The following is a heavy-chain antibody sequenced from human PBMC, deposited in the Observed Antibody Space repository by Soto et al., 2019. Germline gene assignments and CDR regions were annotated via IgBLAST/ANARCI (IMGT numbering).Heavy chain of an antibody. Sequence: GGSLRLSCAASGFTFGSYGMHWVRQAPGKGLEWVAVIWYDGSNKYYADSVKGRFTISRDNSKNTLYLQMNSLRAEDTAVYYCARELSWTTTVGLDYWGQGTLVTVSS. V-gene: IGHV3-33*01. CDR2: IWYDGSNK. CDR3: ARELSWTTTVGLDY. CDR1: GFTFGSYG. J-gene: IGHJ4*02. D-gene: IGHD4-4*01.